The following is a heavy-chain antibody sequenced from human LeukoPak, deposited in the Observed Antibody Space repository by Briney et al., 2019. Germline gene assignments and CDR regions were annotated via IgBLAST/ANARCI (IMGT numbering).Heavy chain of an antibody. CDR1: GFTFDDYG. V-gene: IGHV3-20*01. J-gene: IGHJ3*02. D-gene: IGHD5-24*01. CDR2: INWNGGST. CDR3: ARVRNGYSYDAFDI. Sequence: PGGSLRLSCAASGFTFDDYGMSWVRQAPGKGLEWVSGINWNGGSTGYADSVKGRFTISRDNAKNSLYLQMNSLRAEDTALYHCARVRNGYSYDAFDIWGQGTMVTVSS.